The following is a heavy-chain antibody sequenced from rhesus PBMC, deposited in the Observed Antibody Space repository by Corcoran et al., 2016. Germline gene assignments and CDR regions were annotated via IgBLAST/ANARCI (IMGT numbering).Heavy chain of an antibody. V-gene: IGHV4S14*01. CDR2: IYGMGGSN. D-gene: IGHD2-2*01. CDR1: GYSFRNGYY. Sequence: QVQLQESGPGLVKPSETLYLNCAVPGYSFRNGYYWNWLRQPPGKGRGWSGGIYGMGGSNYLNPSLKSRGTLSVDTSKNQFSRKLRSVTAADTAVYDCARVDAAIRGFDYWGQGVLVTVSS. CDR3: ARVDAAIRGFDY. J-gene: IGHJ4*01.